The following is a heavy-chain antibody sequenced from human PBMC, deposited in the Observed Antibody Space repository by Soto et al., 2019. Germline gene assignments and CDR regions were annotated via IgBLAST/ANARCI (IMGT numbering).Heavy chain of an antibody. CDR2: IFSNDEK. D-gene: IGHD5-18*01. CDR3: ARIRLDTAMEFCFDY. J-gene: IGHJ4*02. CDR1: GFSLSNARMG. V-gene: IGHV2-26*01. Sequence: SGPTLVNPTETLTLTCTVSGFSLSNARMGVSWIRQPPGKALEWLAHIFSNDEKSYSTSLKSRLTISKDTSKSQVVLTMTNMDPVDTATYYCARIRLDTAMEFCFDYWGQGTLVTVSS.